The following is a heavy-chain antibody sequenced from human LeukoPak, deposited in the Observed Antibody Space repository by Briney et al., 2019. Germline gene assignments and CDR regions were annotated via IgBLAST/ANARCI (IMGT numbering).Heavy chain of an antibody. V-gene: IGHV4-39*01. CDR1: GGSISSSSYY. CDR3: ARRPGSGWYVPSLTGGYFDY. CDR2: MYYSGST. D-gene: IGHD6-19*01. J-gene: IGHJ4*02. Sequence: SETLSLTCTVSGGSISSSSYYWGRISQPPGKGLEWIGSMYYSGSTYYNPSLKSRVTISVDTSKNQFSLKLSSVTAADTAVYYCARRPGSGWYVPSLTGGYFDYWGQGTLVTVSS.